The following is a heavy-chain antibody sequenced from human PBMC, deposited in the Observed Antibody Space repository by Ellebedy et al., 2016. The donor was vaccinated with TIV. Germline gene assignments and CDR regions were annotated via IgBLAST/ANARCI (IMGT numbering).Heavy chain of an antibody. CDR1: GFTFDDYA. CDR3: GRGKSIVGAYSPAGHAFDI. V-gene: IGHV3-9*01. Sequence: GGSLRLXXAASGFTFDDYALHWVRQAPGKGLEWVSGISWNSGSIAYADSVNGRFTISRDNAKNSLFLQMNSLRAEDTALYYCGRGKSIVGAYSPAGHAFDIWGQGTMVTVSS. D-gene: IGHD1-26*01. J-gene: IGHJ3*02. CDR2: ISWNSGSI.